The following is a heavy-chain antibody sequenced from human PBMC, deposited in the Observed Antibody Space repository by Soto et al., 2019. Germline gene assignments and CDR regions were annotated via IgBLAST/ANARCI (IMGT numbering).Heavy chain of an antibody. CDR2: IYPGDSDT. Sequence: GESLKISCKGSGYSFTSYWIGWVRQMPGKGLEWMGIIYPGDSDTRYGPSFQGQVTISADKSISTAYLQWSSLKASDTAIYYCATGGYCSDTTCYNFFDYWGQGTLVTVSS. J-gene: IGHJ4*02. CDR3: ATGGYCSDTTCYNFFDY. CDR1: GYSFTSYW. V-gene: IGHV5-51*01. D-gene: IGHD2-2*02.